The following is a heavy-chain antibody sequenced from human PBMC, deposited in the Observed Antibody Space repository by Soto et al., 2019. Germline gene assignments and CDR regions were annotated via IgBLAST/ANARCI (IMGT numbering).Heavy chain of an antibody. CDR3: ARDLPSSGWYYGMDV. CDR1: GYTFTSYY. V-gene: IGHV1-46*01. J-gene: IGHJ6*02. D-gene: IGHD6-19*01. Sequence: WASVKVSCKASGYTFTSYYMHWVRQAPGQGLEWMGIINPSGGSTSYAQKFQGRVTMTRDTSTSTVYMELSSLRSEDTAVYYCARDLPSSGWYYGMDVWGQGTTVTVSS. CDR2: INPSGGST.